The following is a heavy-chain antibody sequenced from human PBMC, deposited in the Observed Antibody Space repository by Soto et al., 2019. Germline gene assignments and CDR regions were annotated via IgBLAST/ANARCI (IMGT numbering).Heavy chain of an antibody. V-gene: IGHV1-69*01. D-gene: IGHD3-10*01. CDR2: IIPIFGTG. Sequence: QVQLVQSGAEMKKPGSSVKVSCKASRGTFSNYAISWVRQAPGQGLERMGGIIPIFGTGNYAEKIQGRVTLSADESTSTAEMELSSLRQWDTAVYYCARGSFTMVRGCDFFRAGMDVWVQGTTVSVSS. CDR3: ARGSFTMVRGCDFFRAGMDV. CDR1: RGTFSNYA. J-gene: IGHJ6*02.